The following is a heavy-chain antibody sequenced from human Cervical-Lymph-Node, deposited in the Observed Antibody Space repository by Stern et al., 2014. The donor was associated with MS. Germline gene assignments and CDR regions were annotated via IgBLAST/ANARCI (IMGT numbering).Heavy chain of an antibody. CDR2: ISYDGNTK. CDR3: ATGGGYTYGSGYFDL. Sequence: VQLEESGGGVVQPGRSLRLSCAASGFTFSSYGMHWVRQAPGKGLEWVAAISYDGNTKYYADSMKGRFTISRDNSKNTLYLQINSLRAEDTTVYYCATGGGYTYGSGYFDLWGRGTLVSVSS. J-gene: IGHJ2*01. CDR1: GFTFSSYG. V-gene: IGHV3-30*03. D-gene: IGHD5-18*01.